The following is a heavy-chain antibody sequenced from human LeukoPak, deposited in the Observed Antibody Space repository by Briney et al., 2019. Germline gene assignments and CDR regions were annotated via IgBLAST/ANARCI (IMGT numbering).Heavy chain of an antibody. V-gene: IGHV3-7*01. J-gene: IGHJ4*02. D-gene: IGHD6-19*01. CDR3: ARGSAGSFDY. Sequence: PGGSLRLSCAASGFTFSSYWMNWVRQALGQGLEWVADIKQDGSEKYSVDSVKGRFTISRDNAKNSLYLQMNSLRADDTAVYYCARGSAGSFDYWGQGTLVTVSS. CDR2: IKQDGSEK. CDR1: GFTFSSYW.